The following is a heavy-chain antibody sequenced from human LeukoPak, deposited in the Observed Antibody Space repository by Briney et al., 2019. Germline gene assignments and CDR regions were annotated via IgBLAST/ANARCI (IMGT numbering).Heavy chain of an antibody. J-gene: IGHJ6*02. D-gene: IGHD6-13*01. CDR3: ARDFFNGSSWYSYYYYGMDV. V-gene: IGHV1-69*13. Sequence: GASVKVSCKASGGTFSSYAISWVRQAPGQGLEWMGGIIPIFGTANYAQKFQGRVTITADESTSTAYMELSSLRSEDTAVYYCARDFFNGSSWYSYYYYGMDVWGQGTTVTVSS. CDR2: IIPIFGTA. CDR1: GGTFSSYA.